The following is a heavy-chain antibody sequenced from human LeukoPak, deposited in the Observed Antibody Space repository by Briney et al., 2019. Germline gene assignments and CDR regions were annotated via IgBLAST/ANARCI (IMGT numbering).Heavy chain of an antibody. D-gene: IGHD1-1*01. J-gene: IGHJ4*02. CDR2: ISYTGNT. CDR1: GVFINSNTYS. Sequence: SETLSLTCTVSGVFINSNTYSWGWIRQPPGGGLEWIGAISYTGNTYYNSSLKSRLTISVDTSKTQFSLKLSSVTAADTAVYYCAREERRYFDYWGQGTLVTVSS. V-gene: IGHV4-39*01. CDR3: AREERRYFDY.